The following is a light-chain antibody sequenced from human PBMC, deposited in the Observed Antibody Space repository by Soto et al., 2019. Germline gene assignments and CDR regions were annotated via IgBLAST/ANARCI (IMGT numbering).Light chain of an antibody. Sequence: EIVLTQSPGTLSLSPGERATLSCRASQSVSSNYLAWYQQKLGQAPRLLIYGASSRATGIPDRFSGSGSGTDFTLPISRLEPEDFAVYYCQQYGSSQSFGQGTKVEIK. J-gene: IGKJ1*01. CDR1: QSVSSNY. V-gene: IGKV3-20*01. CDR3: QQYGSSQS. CDR2: GAS.